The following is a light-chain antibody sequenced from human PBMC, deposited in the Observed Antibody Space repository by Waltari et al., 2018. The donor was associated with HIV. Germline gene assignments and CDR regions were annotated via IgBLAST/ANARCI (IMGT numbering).Light chain of an antibody. J-gene: IGKJ1*01. CDR1: QSLLQSNGYNY. V-gene: IGKV2-28*01. Sequence: EIVMIQSTLSLPVTPGEPASISCRSSQSLLQSNGYNYLDWYLQKPGQSPQLLIYLGSNRASGVPDRFSGSGSGTDFTLTISRVEAEDVGIYYCMQAVQTPPTFGQGTRVEIK. CDR3: MQAVQTPPT. CDR2: LGS.